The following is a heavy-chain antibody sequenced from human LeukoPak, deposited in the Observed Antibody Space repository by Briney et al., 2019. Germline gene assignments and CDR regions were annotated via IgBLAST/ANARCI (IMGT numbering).Heavy chain of an antibody. J-gene: IGHJ4*02. Sequence: ASVKVSCKASGYTFTGYYAHWVRQAPGQGLEWMGWINPNSGGTNYAQKFQGRVTMTRDTSISTAYMELSRLRSDDTAVYYCARPSSSWYPYYFDYWGQGTLVTVSS. CDR3: ARPSSSWYPYYFDY. D-gene: IGHD6-13*01. CDR1: GYTFTGYY. V-gene: IGHV1-2*02. CDR2: INPNSGGT.